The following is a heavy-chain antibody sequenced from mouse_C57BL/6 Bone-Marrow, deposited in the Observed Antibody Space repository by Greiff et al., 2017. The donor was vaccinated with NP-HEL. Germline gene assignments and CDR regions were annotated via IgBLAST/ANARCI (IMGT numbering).Heavy chain of an antibody. CDR2: IYPRSGNT. D-gene: IGHD1-1*01. J-gene: IGHJ3*01. V-gene: IGHV1-81*01. CDR1: GYTFTSYG. CDR3: ARGVTTVVEY. Sequence: QVQLQQSGAELARPGASVKLSCKASGYTFTSYGISWVKQRTGQGLEWIGEIYPRSGNTYYNEKFKGKATLTADKSSSTAYMELRSLTSEDSAVYFCARGVTTVVEYWGQGTLVTVSA.